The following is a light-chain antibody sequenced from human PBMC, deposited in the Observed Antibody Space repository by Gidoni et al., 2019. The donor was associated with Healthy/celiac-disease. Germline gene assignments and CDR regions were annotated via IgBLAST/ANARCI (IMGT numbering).Light chain of an antibody. CDR3: QQYNSYPFT. Sequence: DIQMTPSPSTLSASVGDRVTIPCRASQSISSWLAWYQQKPGKAPKLLIYKASSLESGVPSRFSGSGSGTEFTLTISSLQPDEFATYYCQQYNSYPFTFGPGTKVDIK. V-gene: IGKV1-5*03. J-gene: IGKJ3*01. CDR2: KAS. CDR1: QSISSW.